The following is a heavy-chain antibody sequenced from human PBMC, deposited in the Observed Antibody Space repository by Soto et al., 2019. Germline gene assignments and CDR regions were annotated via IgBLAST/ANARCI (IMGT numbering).Heavy chain of an antibody. D-gene: IGHD3-10*01. Sequence: GASVKVSCKASGYTFTGYYMHWVRQAPGLGLEWMGRVNPILSMSNYAQKFQGRVTMTADKSTSTAYMELRSLRSEDTAFYYCATSYGSGYRAFDYWGQGALVTAPQ. V-gene: IGHV1-69*02. CDR3: ATSYGSGYRAFDY. CDR2: VNPILSMS. CDR1: GYTFTGYY. J-gene: IGHJ4*02.